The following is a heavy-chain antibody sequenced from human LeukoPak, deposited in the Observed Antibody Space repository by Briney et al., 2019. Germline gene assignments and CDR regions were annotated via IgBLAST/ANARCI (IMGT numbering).Heavy chain of an antibody. CDR1: GGSISSSIYY. CDR2: VFYNGAT. J-gene: IGHJ4*02. D-gene: IGHD4-17*01. V-gene: IGHV4-39*07. Sequence: SETLSLTCIVSGGSISSSIYYWAWVRQPPGKGLEWIGTVFYNGATQYSPSLKSRVTISVDTSKNQFSLKLSSVTAADTAVYYCASLLTTTSHWGQGTLVTVSS. CDR3: ASLLTTTSH.